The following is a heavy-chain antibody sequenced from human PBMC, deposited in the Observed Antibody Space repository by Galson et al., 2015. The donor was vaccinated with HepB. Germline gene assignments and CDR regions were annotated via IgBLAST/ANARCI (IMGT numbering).Heavy chain of an antibody. CDR1: GFTFSSYW. CDR3: VREVYGGSYLGGYYYYGMDV. Sequence: LRLSCAASGFTFSSYWMHWVRQAPGKGLVWVSRINSDGSTTSYADSVKGRFTISRDNAKNTLYLQMNSLRAEDTAVYSCVREVYGGSYLGGYYYYGMDVWGQGTTVTVFS. CDR2: INSDGSTT. V-gene: IGHV3-74*01. D-gene: IGHD1-26*01. J-gene: IGHJ6*02.